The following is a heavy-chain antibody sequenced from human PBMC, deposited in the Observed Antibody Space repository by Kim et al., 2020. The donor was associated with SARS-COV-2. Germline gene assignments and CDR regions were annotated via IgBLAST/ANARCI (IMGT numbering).Heavy chain of an antibody. CDR1: GGSFSGYY. V-gene: IGHV4-34*01. CDR3: ARGPYDSSGYYNDY. Sequence: SETLSLTCAVYGGSFSGYYWSWIRQPPGKGLEWIGEINHSGSTNYNPSLKSRVTISVDTSKNQFSLKLSSVTAADTAVYYCARGPYDSSGYYNDYWGQGTLVTVSS. J-gene: IGHJ4*02. CDR2: INHSGST. D-gene: IGHD3-22*01.